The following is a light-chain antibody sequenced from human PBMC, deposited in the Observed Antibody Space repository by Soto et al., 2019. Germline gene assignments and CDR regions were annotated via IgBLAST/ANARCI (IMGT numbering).Light chain of an antibody. J-gene: IGKJ5*01. Sequence: DIQMTQSPSTLSASVGDRVTITCRASQSISSWLAWYQQKPGKAPNLLIYTASSLESGVPSRFSGSGSGTEFTLTISSLQPDDFATYYCQQYNSYPTFGQGTRLEIK. CDR2: TAS. V-gene: IGKV1-5*03. CDR3: QQYNSYPT. CDR1: QSISSW.